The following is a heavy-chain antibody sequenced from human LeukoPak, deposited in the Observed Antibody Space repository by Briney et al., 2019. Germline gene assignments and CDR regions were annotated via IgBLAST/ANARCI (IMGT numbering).Heavy chain of an antibody. Sequence: PGGSLRLSCAASGFTFSSYAMRWVRQAPGKGLEWVSAISGSGGSTYYADSVKGRFTISRDNSKNSLYLQMNSLRAEDTAVYYCAKPPFQRPYYYDSSGVTGVYYFDYWGQGTLVTVSS. CDR1: GFTFSSYA. J-gene: IGHJ4*02. V-gene: IGHV3-23*01. CDR3: AKPPFQRPYYYDSSGVTGVYYFDY. D-gene: IGHD3-22*01. CDR2: ISGSGGST.